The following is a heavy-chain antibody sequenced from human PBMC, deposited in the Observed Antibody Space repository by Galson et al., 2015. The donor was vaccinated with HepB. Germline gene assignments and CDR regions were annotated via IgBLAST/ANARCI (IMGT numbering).Heavy chain of an antibody. CDR3: ARGGIAAAGTSGWDV. CDR2: ISSSSSYI. V-gene: IGHV3-21*01. D-gene: IGHD6-13*01. J-gene: IGHJ6*02. Sequence: SLRLSCAASGFTFSSYSMNWVRQAPGKGLEWVSSISSSSSYIYYADSVKGRFTIPRDNAKNSLYLQMNSLRAEDTAVYYCARGGIAAAGTSGWDVWGQGTTVTVSS. CDR1: GFTFSSYS.